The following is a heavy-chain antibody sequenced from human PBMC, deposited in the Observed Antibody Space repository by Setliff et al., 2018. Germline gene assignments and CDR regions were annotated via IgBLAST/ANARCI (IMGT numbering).Heavy chain of an antibody. Sequence: LRLSCAASRFTFSNYGMHWVRQAPGKGLEWVAFIRFDGSNKYYADSVKGRFTISRDISKNTLYLQLNSLRAEDTAVYYCARGDNNSFDYWGQGTLVTVSS. V-gene: IGHV3-30*02. CDR1: RFTFSNYG. D-gene: IGHD4-4*01. CDR2: IRFDGSNK. J-gene: IGHJ4*02. CDR3: ARGDNNSFDY.